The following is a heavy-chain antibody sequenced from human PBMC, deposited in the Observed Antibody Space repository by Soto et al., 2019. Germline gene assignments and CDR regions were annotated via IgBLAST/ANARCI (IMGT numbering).Heavy chain of an antibody. V-gene: IGHV1-2*02. D-gene: IGHD2-2*02. CDR2: INPNSGGT. J-gene: IGHJ6*02. CDR3: ARYCSSTSCYIPSGYYYGMDV. CDR1: GYTFTGYY. Sequence: GASVKVSCKASGYTFTGYYMHWLRQAPGQGLEWMGWINPNSGGTNYAQKFQGRVTMTRDTSISTAYMELSRLRSDDTAVYYCARYCSSTSCYIPSGYYYGMDVWGQGTTVTVSS.